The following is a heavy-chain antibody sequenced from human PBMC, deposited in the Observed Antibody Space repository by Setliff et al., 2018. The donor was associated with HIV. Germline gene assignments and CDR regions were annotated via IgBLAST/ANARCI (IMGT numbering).Heavy chain of an antibody. J-gene: IGHJ5*02. Sequence: GESLKISCKGSGYSFTNYWIAWLRQMPGKGLEWMGIIYPGDSDTRYSPSFQGQVTISADKSISTAYLQWSSLKASDTAVYYCARVLLRTNPLYGVASNWFDPWGQGTLVTVSS. CDR3: ARVLLRTNPLYGVASNWFDP. D-gene: IGHD2-8*01. CDR2: IYPGDSDT. CDR1: GYSFTNYW. V-gene: IGHV5-51*01.